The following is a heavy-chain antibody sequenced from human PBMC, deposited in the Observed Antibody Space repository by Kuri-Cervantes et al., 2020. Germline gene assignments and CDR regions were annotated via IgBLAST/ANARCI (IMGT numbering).Heavy chain of an antibody. J-gene: IGHJ4*02. V-gene: IGHV3-23*01. Sequence: GESLKISCAASGFTFSSYAMSWVRQAPGKGLEWVSAISGSGGSTYYADSVKGRFTISRDNSKNTLYLQMNSLRAEDTAVYYCAKVKGRWELLRLQYYFDYWGQGTLVTVS. CDR1: GFTFSSYA. D-gene: IGHD1-26*01. CDR3: AKVKGRWELLRLQYYFDY. CDR2: ISGSGGST.